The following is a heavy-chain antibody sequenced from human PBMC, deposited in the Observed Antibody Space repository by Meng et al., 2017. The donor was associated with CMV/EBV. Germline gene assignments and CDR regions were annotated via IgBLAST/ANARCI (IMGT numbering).Heavy chain of an antibody. CDR2: ISYDGSNK. Sequence: PGGSLRLSCAASGFTFSSYAMHWVRQAPGKGLEWVAVISYDGSNKYYADSVKGRFTISRDNSKNTLYLQMNSLRAEDTAVYYCARAFIPYGSGSGDAFDIWGQGTMVTVSS. CDR3: ARAFIPYGSGSGDAFDI. CDR1: GFTFSSYA. V-gene: IGHV3-30*04. D-gene: IGHD3-10*01. J-gene: IGHJ3*02.